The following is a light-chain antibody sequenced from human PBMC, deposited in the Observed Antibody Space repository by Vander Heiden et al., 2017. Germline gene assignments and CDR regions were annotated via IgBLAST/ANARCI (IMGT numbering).Light chain of an antibody. J-gene: IGLJ1*01. CDR1: KLGDKY. CDR2: QDT. V-gene: IGLV3-1*01. Sequence: SFQLTQPPSLPVSPGQTASITCSGDKLGDKYACWYQMKPGQSPVLVIYQDTKRPSGIPERFSGSNSGNTATLTISGTQAMDEADYYCQAWDSSTPYVFGTGTKVTVL. CDR3: QAWDSSTPYV.